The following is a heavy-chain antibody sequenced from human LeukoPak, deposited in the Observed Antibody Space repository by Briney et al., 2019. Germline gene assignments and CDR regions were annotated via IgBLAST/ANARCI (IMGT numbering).Heavy chain of an antibody. D-gene: IGHD3-10*01. CDR1: GGSFSGYY. Sequence: SETLSLTCAVYGGSFSGYYWSWIRQPPGKGLEWIGEINHSGSTNYNPSLKSRVTISVDTSKNQFSLKLSSVTAADTAVYYCARHRAGFPDYWGQGTLVTVSS. CDR3: ARHRAGFPDY. CDR2: INHSGST. V-gene: IGHV4-34*01. J-gene: IGHJ4*02.